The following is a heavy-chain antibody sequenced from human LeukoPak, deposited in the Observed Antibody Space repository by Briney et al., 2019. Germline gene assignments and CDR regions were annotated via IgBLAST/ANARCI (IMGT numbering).Heavy chain of an antibody. CDR1: GFTFSSYS. V-gene: IGHV3-21*01. CDR3: ARSYSSTRRYFDY. Sequence: GGSLRLSCAASGFTFSSYSMNWVRQAPGKGLEWVSSISSSSSYIYYADSVKGRFTISRDNAKNSLYLQMNSLRAEDTAVYYCARSYSSTRRYFDYWGQGTLVTVSS. D-gene: IGHD6-13*01. CDR2: ISSSSSYI. J-gene: IGHJ4*02.